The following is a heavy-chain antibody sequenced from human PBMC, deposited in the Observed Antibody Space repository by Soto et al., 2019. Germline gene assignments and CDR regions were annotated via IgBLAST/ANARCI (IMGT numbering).Heavy chain of an antibody. J-gene: IGHJ6*02. CDR1: GDSITGDNW. CDR3: ATQGFYRMGV. CDR2: IHHSGAT. Sequence: PSETLSLTCAVSGDSITGDNWWSWFRQPPGKGLEWIGEIHHSGATNYNPSLKSRVTISVDKSKNQLSLKLNSVTAADTAMFYCATQGFYRMGVWGRGT. V-gene: IGHV4-4*02.